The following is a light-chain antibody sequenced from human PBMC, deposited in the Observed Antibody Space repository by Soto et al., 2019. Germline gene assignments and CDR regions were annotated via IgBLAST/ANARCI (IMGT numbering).Light chain of an antibody. CDR1: QDIKNY. V-gene: IGKV1-27*01. CDR3: QRYYNAPFT. Sequence: DIQMTQSPSSLSASVGDRVTITCRASQDIKNYLAWYQQKQGEIPKLLIYAASTLESGIPPRFSGSGSGTDFTLTINNLQPEDVATYYCQRYYNAPFTFGGGTRWIS. CDR2: AAS. J-gene: IGKJ4*01.